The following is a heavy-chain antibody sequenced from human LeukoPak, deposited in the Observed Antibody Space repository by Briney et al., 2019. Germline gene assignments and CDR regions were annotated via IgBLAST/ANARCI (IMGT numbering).Heavy chain of an antibody. D-gene: IGHD2-8*01. CDR2: IYHSGST. Sequence: PSQTLSLTCAVSGGSISSGGYSWSWIRQPPGKGLEWIGYIYHSGSTYYNPSPKSRVTISVDRSKNQFSLKLSSVTAADTAVYYCARVVAGPANCTNGVCFMSDWFDPWGQGTLVTVSS. CDR3: ARVVAGPANCTNGVCFMSDWFDP. V-gene: IGHV4-30-2*01. J-gene: IGHJ5*02. CDR1: GGSISSGGYS.